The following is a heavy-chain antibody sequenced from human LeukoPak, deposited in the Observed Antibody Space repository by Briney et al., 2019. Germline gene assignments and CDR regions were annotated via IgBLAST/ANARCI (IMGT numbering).Heavy chain of an antibody. J-gene: IGHJ4*02. CDR2: INPDSGGT. D-gene: IGHD1-26*01. V-gene: IGHV1-2*06. CDR3: ARGIVGATDLDY. CDR1: GYTFTGYY. Sequence: GASVKVSCKASGYTFTGYYMQRVRQAPGQGLEWMGRINPDSGGTNYAQKLQDRVTMTRDTSITTAYMELSSLRYDDTAVYYCARGIVGATDLDYWGQGTLVTVSS.